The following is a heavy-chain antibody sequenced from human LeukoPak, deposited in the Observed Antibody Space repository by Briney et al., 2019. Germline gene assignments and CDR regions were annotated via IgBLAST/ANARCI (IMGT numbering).Heavy chain of an antibody. CDR1: GYTFTSYD. CDR2: MNPNSGNT. V-gene: IGHV1-8*01. Sequence: ASVKVSCKASGYTFTSYDINWVRQATGQGLEWMGWMNPNSGNTGSAQKFQGRVTMTRNTSISTAYMELSSLRSEDTAVYYCARGWGIVVENAFDIWGQGTMVTVSS. D-gene: IGHD3-22*01. CDR3: ARGWGIVVENAFDI. J-gene: IGHJ3*02.